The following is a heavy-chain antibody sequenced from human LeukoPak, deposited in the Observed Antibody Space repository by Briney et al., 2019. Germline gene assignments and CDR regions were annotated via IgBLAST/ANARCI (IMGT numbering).Heavy chain of an antibody. CDR1: GFPFTSYS. V-gene: IGHV3-48*01. Sequence: GGSLRLSCAVSGFPFTSYSMNWVRQAPGKRLEWVSYTSAGGSNIYYLDAVKGRFTVSRDNAMSSLFLQMDRPRAEDTAIYYCVRVKGTYFDFWGQGTLVTVSS. CDR2: TSAGGSNI. CDR3: VRVKGTYFDF. D-gene: IGHD1-1*01. J-gene: IGHJ4*02.